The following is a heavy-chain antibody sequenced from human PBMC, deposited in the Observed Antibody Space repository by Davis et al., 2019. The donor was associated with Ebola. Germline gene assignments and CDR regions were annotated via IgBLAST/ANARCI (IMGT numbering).Heavy chain of an antibody. CDR2: ISGSGGST. D-gene: IGHD5-18*01. CDR3: AKDKAWIQLWSTDAFDI. V-gene: IGHV3-23*01. CDR1: GFTFSSYA. J-gene: IGHJ3*02. Sequence: PGGSLRLSCAASGFTFSSYAMSWVRQAPGKGLEWVSAISGSGGSTYYADSVKGRFTISRDNSKNTLYLQMNSLRAEDTAVYYCAKDKAWIQLWSTDAFDIWGQGTMVTVSS.